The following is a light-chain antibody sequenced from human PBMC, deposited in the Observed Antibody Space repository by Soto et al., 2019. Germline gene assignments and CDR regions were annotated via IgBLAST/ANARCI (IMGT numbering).Light chain of an antibody. Sequence: VLTPPPPPSGAPRQRGPLFCFTSSSNLGDNTVNWYQHVPGTAPKLLIYSYDQRPSGVPDRFSGSRSGTSASLAISGLQSEDEADYYCAAWDATLDGYVFGTGTKVTVL. CDR2: SYD. CDR1: SSNLGDNT. J-gene: IGLJ1*01. CDR3: AAWDATLDGYV. V-gene: IGLV1-44*01.